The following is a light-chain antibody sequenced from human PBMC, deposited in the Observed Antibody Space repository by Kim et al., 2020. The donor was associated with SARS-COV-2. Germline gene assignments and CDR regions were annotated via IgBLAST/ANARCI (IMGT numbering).Light chain of an antibody. J-gene: IGLJ2*01. CDR3: KSRGTSGNVV. CDR1: SLRSYY. V-gene: IGLV3-19*01. Sequence: SSELTQDPAVSVALGQTVRITCRGDSLRSYYATWYQQKPGQAPVPVIYGKNNRPSGIPDRFSGSSSGNTASLTITGAQAEDEADYYCKSRGTSGNVVFGGGTKLTVL. CDR2: GKN.